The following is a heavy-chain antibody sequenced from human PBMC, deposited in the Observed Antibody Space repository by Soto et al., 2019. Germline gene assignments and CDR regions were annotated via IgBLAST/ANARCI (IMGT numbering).Heavy chain of an antibody. J-gene: IGHJ6*02. V-gene: IGHV3-30*18. D-gene: IGHD3-3*01. CDR1: GFTFSSYG. Sequence: QVQLVESGGGVVQPGRSLRLSCAASGFTFSSYGMHWVRQAPGKGLEWVVVISYDGSNKYYADSVKGRFTISRDNSKNTLYLQMNSLRAEDTAVYYCAKDVLRFLEWLAFYGMDVWGQGTTVTVSS. CDR2: ISYDGSNK. CDR3: AKDVLRFLEWLAFYGMDV.